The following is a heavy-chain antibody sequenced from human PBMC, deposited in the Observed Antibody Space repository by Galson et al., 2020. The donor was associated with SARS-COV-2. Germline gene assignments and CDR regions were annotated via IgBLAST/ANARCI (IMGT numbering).Heavy chain of an antibody. V-gene: IGHV3-30*18. J-gene: IGHJ4*02. D-gene: IGHD3-22*01. CDR2: ISYDGSNK. Sequence: GESLKISCVVSGFTFSLYFMHWVRQAPGKGLEWLAFISYDGSNKYYADSVKGQFTISRDNSRNTLYLQLNSLRPEDTAVYYCAKLGYDSSGAAKTLDYWGQGTLVTVSS. CDR1: GFTFSLYF. CDR3: AKLGYDSSGAAKTLDY.